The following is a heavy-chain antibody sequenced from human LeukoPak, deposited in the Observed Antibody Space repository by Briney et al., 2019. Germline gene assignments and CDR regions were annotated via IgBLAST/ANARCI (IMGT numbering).Heavy chain of an antibody. V-gene: IGHV1-18*04. CDR3: ARVTDNTSFYYYFYMDV. D-gene: IGHD1-1*01. Sequence: ASVKVSCKTSGFTFTNYGISWVRQAPGQGLEWMGWISPDSGKTDYAQNLQGRVTMTTDTSTSTAYMELRSLRSDDTAVYYCARVTDNTSFYYYFYMDVWGKGTTVTVSS. CDR1: GFTFTNYG. CDR2: ISPDSGKT. J-gene: IGHJ6*03.